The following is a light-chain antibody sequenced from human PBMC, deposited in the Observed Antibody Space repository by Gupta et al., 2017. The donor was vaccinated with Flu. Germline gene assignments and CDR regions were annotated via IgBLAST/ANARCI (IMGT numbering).Light chain of an antibody. CDR2: DDS. CDR1: NIGSKS. CDR3: HVWDSSSDHGV. Sequence: SYVLTQPPSVSMAPGQTARITWGGNNIGSKSVHWYQQKPGQAPVLVVYDDSHRPSGIPERFSGSNSGNTATLTISRVEAGDEADYYCHVWDSSSDHGVFGGGTKLTVL. J-gene: IGLJ2*01. V-gene: IGLV3-21*02.